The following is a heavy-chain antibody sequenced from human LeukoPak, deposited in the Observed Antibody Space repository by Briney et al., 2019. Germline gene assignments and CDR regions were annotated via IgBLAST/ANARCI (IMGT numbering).Heavy chain of an antibody. CDR2: ISGSGGRS. J-gene: IGHJ4*02. V-gene: IGHV3-23*01. D-gene: IGHD1-7*01. Sequence: PGGSLRLSCAASGFTFSSYMMTWVRQSPGEGLEWVSGISGSGGRSYYADSVKGRFTISRDNSVNTLYLQMNSLRAEDTAVYYCAKDRGNWDYRYFDFWGQGTLVTVSS. CDR3: AKDRGNWDYRYFDF. CDR1: GFTFSSYM.